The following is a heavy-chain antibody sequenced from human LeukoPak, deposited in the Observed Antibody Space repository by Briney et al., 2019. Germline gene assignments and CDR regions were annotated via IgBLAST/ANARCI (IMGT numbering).Heavy chain of an antibody. J-gene: IGHJ3*02. CDR2: ISYSGIT. CDR3: ARQRSYLWDAFDI. D-gene: IGHD2-21*01. CDR1: GRSISTSY. Sequence: PSQTLSLTCTVSGRSISTSYWSWIRQPPGKGLEWIAYISYSGITDYNPSLKSRVTISVDTSKNQFSLSLTSVTAADTAVYYCARQRSYLWDAFDIWGQGTLVTVSS. V-gene: IGHV4-59*08.